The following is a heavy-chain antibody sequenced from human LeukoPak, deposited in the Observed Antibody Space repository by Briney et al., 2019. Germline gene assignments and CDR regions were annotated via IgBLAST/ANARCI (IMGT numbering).Heavy chain of an antibody. CDR3: ARAFSSGWANWFDP. D-gene: IGHD6-19*01. Sequence: PGGSLRLSCAASGFTFSTYAMHWVRQAPGKGLEWVAVISYDGSNKYYADSVKGRFTISRDNSKNTLYLQMNSLRAEDTAVYYCARAFSSGWANWFDPWGQGTLVTVSS. J-gene: IGHJ5*02. CDR2: ISYDGSNK. V-gene: IGHV3-30-3*01. CDR1: GFTFSTYA.